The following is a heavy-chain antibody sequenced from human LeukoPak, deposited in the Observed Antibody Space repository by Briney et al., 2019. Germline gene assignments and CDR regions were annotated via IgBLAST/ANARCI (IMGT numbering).Heavy chain of an antibody. D-gene: IGHD1-1*01. CDR1: GFTFSSYA. Sequence: GRSLRLSCAASGFTFSSYAMHWVRQGPGKGPGWVGTISYHGNNEYYADSEKGRFTISRDNSKSTLYRQMNSLRTEDTAAYYCARDRVQLWNYGMEVGGQGTTVTVS. V-gene: IGHV3-30-3*01. CDR3: ARDRVQLWNYGMEV. CDR2: ISYHGNNE. J-gene: IGHJ6*02.